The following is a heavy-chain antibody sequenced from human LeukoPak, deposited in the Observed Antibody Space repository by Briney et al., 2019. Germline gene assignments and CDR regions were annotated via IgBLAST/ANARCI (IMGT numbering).Heavy chain of an antibody. D-gene: IGHD2-2*01. CDR1: GFTFSSYG. Sequence: PGGSLRLSCAASGFTFSSYGMHWVRQAPGKGLEWVAVIPYDGSNKYYADSVKGRFTISRDISKNTLYLQMNSLRAEDTAVYYCAKGVVPAAKGGWFDPWGQGTLVTVSS. CDR3: AKGVVPAAKGGWFDP. CDR2: IPYDGSNK. J-gene: IGHJ5*02. V-gene: IGHV3-30*18.